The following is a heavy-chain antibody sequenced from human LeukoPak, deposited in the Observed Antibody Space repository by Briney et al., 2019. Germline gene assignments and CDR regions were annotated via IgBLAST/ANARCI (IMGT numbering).Heavy chain of an antibody. D-gene: IGHD1-26*01. CDR3: ARPSGSSTWFDP. J-gene: IGHJ5*02. CDR1: GGSISSSSYY. Sequence: SETLSLTCTVSGGSISSSSYYWGWIRQPPGKGLEWIGSIYYSGSTYYNPSLKSRVTISVDTSKNQFSLKLSSVTAADTAVYYCARPSGSSTWFDPWGQGTLVTVSS. V-gene: IGHV4-39*01. CDR2: IYYSGST.